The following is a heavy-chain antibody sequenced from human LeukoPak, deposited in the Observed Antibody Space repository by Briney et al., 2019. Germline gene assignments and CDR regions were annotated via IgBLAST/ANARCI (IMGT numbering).Heavy chain of an antibody. J-gene: IGHJ4*02. Sequence: GGSLRLSCTASGFTFSSYAMNWVRQAPGKGLEWVSGIGAGGTFTYYADSVKGRFTISRDNSKNTLYLQMNSLRAEDTAVYYCAKGPIRAAAGKFDYWGQGTLVTVSS. CDR1: GFTFSSYA. D-gene: IGHD6-13*01. CDR3: AKGPIRAAAGKFDY. CDR2: IGAGGTFT. V-gene: IGHV3-23*01.